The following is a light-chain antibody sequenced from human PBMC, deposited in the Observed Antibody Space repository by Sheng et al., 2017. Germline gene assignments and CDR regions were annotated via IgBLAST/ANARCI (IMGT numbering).Light chain of an antibody. Sequence: QSVLTQPPSVSGAPGQRVTISCTGSSSNIGAGYDVHWYQQLPGTAPKLLIYDNINRPSGVPDRFSGSKSGTSASLTISGLQAEDEADYYCSSYRATSTPVFGGGTKVTVL. V-gene: IGLV1-40*01. CDR1: SSNIGAGYD. CDR2: DNI. CDR3: SSYRATSTPV. J-gene: IGLJ2*01.